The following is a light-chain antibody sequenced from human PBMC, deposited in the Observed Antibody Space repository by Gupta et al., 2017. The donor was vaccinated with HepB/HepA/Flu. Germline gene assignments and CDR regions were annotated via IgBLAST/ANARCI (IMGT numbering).Light chain of an antibody. CDR2: DDN. Sequence: QSVLTQPPSVSAAPGQKVTISCSGTSSNIGNNFVSWYQHLPGTAPKLLIYDDNKRPSGMPDRFSGSKSVTSATLGITGLQTGDEADYYCGTWDSSLAAAVFGGGTKLTVL. V-gene: IGLV1-51*01. CDR3: GTWDSSLAAAV. J-gene: IGLJ3*02. CDR1: SSNIGNNF.